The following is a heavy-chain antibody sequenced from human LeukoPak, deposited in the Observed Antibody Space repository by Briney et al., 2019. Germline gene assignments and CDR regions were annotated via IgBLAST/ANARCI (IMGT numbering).Heavy chain of an antibody. CDR3: ARDDSAAAGTPGHNDY. CDR2: MNPNSGNT. Sequence: ASVKVSCKASGYTFTSYDINWVRQATGQGLEWMGWMNPNSGNTGYAQKFQGRVTMTRNTSISTAYMELSSLRSEDTAVYYCARDDSAAAGTPGHNDYWGQGTLVTVSS. D-gene: IGHD6-13*01. J-gene: IGHJ4*02. CDR1: GYTFTSYD. V-gene: IGHV1-8*01.